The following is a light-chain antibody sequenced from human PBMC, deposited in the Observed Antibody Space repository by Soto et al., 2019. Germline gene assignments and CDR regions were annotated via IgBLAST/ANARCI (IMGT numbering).Light chain of an antibody. V-gene: IGLV1-40*01. J-gene: IGLJ2*01. CDR2: GNF. CDR1: ISNIGAGYD. CDR3: QSYDSSLSVV. Sequence: QSVLTQPPSVSGAPGQRVTISCTGSISNIGAGYDVHWYQQIPGTAPKLLIYGNFNRPSGVPDRFSGSRSGTSASLAITGLQAEDEADYYCQSYDSSLSVVFGGGTKVTVL.